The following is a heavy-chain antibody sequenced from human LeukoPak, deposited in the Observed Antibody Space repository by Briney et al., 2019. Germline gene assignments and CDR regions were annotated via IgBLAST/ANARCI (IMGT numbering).Heavy chain of an antibody. CDR3: GRQVVRSSSGWKFGS. V-gene: IGHV5-51*01. Sequence: GESLKISCTGSGYSFSHYWIGWVRQMPGKGLEWMGIIYPDDSDTTYSPSFQGHVTISAAKSISHTYLQWDSLKASDTGMYYCGRQVVRSSSGWKFGSWGQGTLVTVSS. CDR2: IYPDDSDT. J-gene: IGHJ5*02. CDR1: GYSFSHYW. D-gene: IGHD6-19*01.